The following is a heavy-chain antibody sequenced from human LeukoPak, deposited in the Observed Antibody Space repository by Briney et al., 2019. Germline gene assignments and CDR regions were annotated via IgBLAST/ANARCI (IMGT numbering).Heavy chain of an antibody. V-gene: IGHV3-9*01. CDR3: AKASYCSGGSCYVDY. Sequence: GRSLRLSRAASGFTFDDYAMHWVRQAPGKGLEWVSGISWNSGSIGYADSVKGRFTISRDNAKNSLYLQMNSLRAEDTALYYCAKASYCSGGSCYVDYWGQGTLVTVSS. D-gene: IGHD2-15*01. CDR1: GFTFDDYA. J-gene: IGHJ4*02. CDR2: ISWNSGSI.